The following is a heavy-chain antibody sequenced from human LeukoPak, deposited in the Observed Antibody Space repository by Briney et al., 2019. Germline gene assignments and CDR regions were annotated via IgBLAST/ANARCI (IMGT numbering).Heavy chain of an antibody. D-gene: IGHD4-17*01. V-gene: IGHV3-21*01. CDR2: ISSSSSYI. CDR3: ARDHAPYGDYPGSYYYYYYGMDV. CDR1: GFTFSSYA. J-gene: IGHJ6*02. Sequence: GGSLRLSCAASGFTFSSYAMSWVRQAPGKGLEWVSSISSSSSYIYYADSVKGRFTISRDNAKNSLYLQMNSLRAEDTAVYYCARDHAPYGDYPGSYYYYYYGMDVWGQGTTVTVSS.